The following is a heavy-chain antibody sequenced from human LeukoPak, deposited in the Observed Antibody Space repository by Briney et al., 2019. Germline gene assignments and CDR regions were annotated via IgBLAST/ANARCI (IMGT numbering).Heavy chain of an antibody. CDR1: GFTFNSFS. D-gene: IGHD6-13*01. J-gene: IGHJ3*02. Sequence: GGSLRLSCSASGFTFNSFSMYWVRQDPGKGLQYVSAVSGNGDTTYYADSMKGRFTISRDNSKNTLFLQMSSLREEDTAMYYCVKDRAASSWYGGFDIWGRGTMVTVSS. CDR2: VSGNGDTT. V-gene: IGHV3-64D*06. CDR3: VKDRAASSWYGGFDI.